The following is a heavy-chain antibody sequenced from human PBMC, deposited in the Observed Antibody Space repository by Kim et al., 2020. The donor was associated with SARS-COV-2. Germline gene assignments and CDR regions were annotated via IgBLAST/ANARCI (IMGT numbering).Heavy chain of an antibody. D-gene: IGHD2-2*01. Sequence: GGSLRLSCAASGFAFGTHIMNWVRQAPGKGLEWVSSIGGSTNYIYYADSVKGRFTISRDNSENSLYLQMNSLRAEDTAVYYCARGGYCSSTSCYFYYYPLDIGGRGTTVTVSS. V-gene: IGHV3-21*01. CDR3: ARGGYCSSTSCYFYYYPLDI. CDR2: IGGSTNYI. CDR1: GFAFGTHI. J-gene: IGHJ6*02.